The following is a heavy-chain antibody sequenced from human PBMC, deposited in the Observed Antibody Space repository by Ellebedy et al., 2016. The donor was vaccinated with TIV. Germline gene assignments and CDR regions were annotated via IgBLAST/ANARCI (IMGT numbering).Heavy chain of an antibody. CDR1: GFTVSGDY. J-gene: IGHJ4*02. CDR2: MDAGGNT. CDR3: AGGTY. V-gene: IGHV3-53*01. Sequence: GESLKISCAASGFTVSGDYMSWVRQAPGKGLEWVSIMDAGGNTNYPDPVKGRFTVSSDNSKNTLYLQMTSLRAEDTAVYSCAGGTYWGQGTLVTVSS.